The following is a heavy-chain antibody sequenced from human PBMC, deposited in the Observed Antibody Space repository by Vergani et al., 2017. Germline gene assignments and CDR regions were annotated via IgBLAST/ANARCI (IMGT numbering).Heavy chain of an antibody. J-gene: IGHJ6*03. CDR3: ARVSRFSEPRHYYHYHYMDV. V-gene: IGHV4-31*03. CDR1: GGSISSGSYY. D-gene: IGHD3-10*01. Sequence: QVQLQESGPGLVKPSQTLSLTCTVSGGSISSGSYYWSWIRQHPGKGLEWIGYIYYSGSTYYNPSLKSRVTISIDTSKQQFSLTLSSVTAADTAVYYWARVSRFSEPRHYYHYHYMDVWGDGTTVTVS. CDR2: IYYSGST.